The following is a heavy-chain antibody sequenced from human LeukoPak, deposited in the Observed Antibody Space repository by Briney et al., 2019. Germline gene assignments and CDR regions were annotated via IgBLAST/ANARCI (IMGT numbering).Heavy chain of an antibody. D-gene: IGHD6-19*01. J-gene: IGHJ4*02. CDR2: IKQDGSEK. Sequence: GGSLRLSCAASGFTFSTYAITWARQAPGKGLEWVANIKQDGSEKYYVDSVKGRFTISRDNAKNSLYLQMNSLRAEDTAVYYCARDEGSSGPNDYWGQGTLVTVSS. CDR3: ARDEGSSGPNDY. V-gene: IGHV3-7*01. CDR1: GFTFSTYA.